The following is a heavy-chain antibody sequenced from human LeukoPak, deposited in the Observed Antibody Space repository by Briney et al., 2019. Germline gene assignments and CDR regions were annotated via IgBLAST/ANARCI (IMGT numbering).Heavy chain of an antibody. CDR3: ARTTVVTPAFAY. CDR1: GGSFSGYY. CDR2: INHSGST. Sequence: SETLSLTCAVYGGSFSGYYWSWIRQPPGKGLEWIGEINHSGSTNYNPSLKSRVTISVDTSKNQFSLKLSSVTAADTAVYYCARTTVVTPAFAYWGQGTLVTVSS. J-gene: IGHJ4*02. V-gene: IGHV4-34*01. D-gene: IGHD4-23*01.